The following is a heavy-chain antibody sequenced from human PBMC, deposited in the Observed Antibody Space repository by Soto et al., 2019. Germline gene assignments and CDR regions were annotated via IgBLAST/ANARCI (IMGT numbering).Heavy chain of an antibody. V-gene: IGHV1-46*01. J-gene: IGHJ4*02. D-gene: IGHD5-12*01. CDR2: INPSGGST. Sequence: ASVTVSCQASGYTFTSYYMHWVRQAPGQGLEWMGIINPSGGSTSYAQKFQGRDTMTRDTSTSTVYMELSSLRSEDTAVYYCARGVEMATIYGIFFPWNSYYFDYWGQGTLVTVSS. CDR3: ARGVEMATIYGIFFPWNSYYFDY. CDR1: GYTFTSYY.